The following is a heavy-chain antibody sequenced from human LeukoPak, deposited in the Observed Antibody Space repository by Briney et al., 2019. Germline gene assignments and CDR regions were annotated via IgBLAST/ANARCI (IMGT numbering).Heavy chain of an antibody. CDR3: ARGGTGTIPPYYYYYYYMDV. CDR2: INHSGST. V-gene: IGHV4-34*01. Sequence: SETLSLTCAVYGGSFSGYYWSWIRQPPGKGLEWIGEINHSGSTNYNPSLKSRVTISVDTSKNQFSLKLSSVTAADAAVYYCARGGTGTIPPYYYYYYYMDVWGKGTTVTVSS. D-gene: IGHD1-7*01. J-gene: IGHJ6*03. CDR1: GGSFSGYY.